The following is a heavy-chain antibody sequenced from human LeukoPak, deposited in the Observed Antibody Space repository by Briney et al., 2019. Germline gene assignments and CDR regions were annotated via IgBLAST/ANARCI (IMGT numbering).Heavy chain of an antibody. CDR2: IYYSGST. CDR1: GGSISSYY. V-gene: IGHV4-59*01. J-gene: IGHJ3*02. CDR3: ARAGIWYDSSGLARPHDAFDI. D-gene: IGHD3-22*01. Sequence: SETLSLTCTVSGGSISSYYWSWIRQPPGKGLEWIGYIYYSGSTNYNPSLKSRVTISVDTSKNQFSLKLSSVTAADTAVYYCARAGIWYDSSGLARPHDAFDIWGQGTMVTVSS.